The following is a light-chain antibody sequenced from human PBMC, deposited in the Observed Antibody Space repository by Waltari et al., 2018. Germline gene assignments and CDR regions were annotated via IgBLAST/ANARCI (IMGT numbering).Light chain of an antibody. J-gene: IGKJ2*01. CDR3: QQRANWTPHT. CDR1: PSVGTF. CDR2: DAS. V-gene: IGKV3-11*01. Sequence: EIVLTQSPATLSLSPGETATLSCRASPSVGTFLAWYQQKPGQAPRLLIYDASNRAAGIPARFRGSGSGTEFTLTSSSLEAEHFAVYYCQQRANWTPHTFGQGAKLEIK.